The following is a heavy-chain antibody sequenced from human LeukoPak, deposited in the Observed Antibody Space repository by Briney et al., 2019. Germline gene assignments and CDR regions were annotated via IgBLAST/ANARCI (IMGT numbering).Heavy chain of an antibody. CDR3: ARGRRIAVASWFDP. CDR1: GGSFSGYY. J-gene: IGHJ5*02. CDR2: INHSGST. D-gene: IGHD6-19*01. Sequence: SETLSLTCAVYGGSFSGYYWSWIRQPPGKGLEWIGEINHSGSTNYNPSLKSRVTISIDKSKNQFSLKLNSVTAADTAVYYCARGRRIAVASWFDPWGQGTLVTVTS. V-gene: IGHV4-34*01.